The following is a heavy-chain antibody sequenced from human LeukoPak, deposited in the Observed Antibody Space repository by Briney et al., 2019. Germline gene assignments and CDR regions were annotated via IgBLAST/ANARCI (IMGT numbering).Heavy chain of an antibody. D-gene: IGHD4-23*01. Sequence: GGSLRLSCAASGFTFSYYGMHWVRQAPGKGLEWVAFIRYDGSNKYYANSVKGRFTISRDNSKNTLYLQMDSLRAEDTAVYYCAGGNSGDYWGQGTLVTVSS. J-gene: IGHJ4*02. CDR3: AGGNSGDY. CDR1: GFTFSYYG. CDR2: IRYDGSNK. V-gene: IGHV3-30*02.